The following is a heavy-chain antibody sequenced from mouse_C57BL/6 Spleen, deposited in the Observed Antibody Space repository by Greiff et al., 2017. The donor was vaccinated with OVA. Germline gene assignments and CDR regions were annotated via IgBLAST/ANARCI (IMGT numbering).Heavy chain of an antibody. CDR3: ARRRIYYGNYAFAY. V-gene: IGHV1-78*01. Sequence: QVHVKQSDAELVKPGASVKISCKVSGYTFTDHTIHWMKQRPEQGLEWIGYIYPRDGSTKYNEKFKGKATLTADKSSSTAYMQLNSLTSEDAAVYFWARRRIYYGNYAFAYWGQGTLVTVSA. CDR2: IYPRDGST. J-gene: IGHJ3*01. CDR1: GYTFTDHT. D-gene: IGHD2-1*01.